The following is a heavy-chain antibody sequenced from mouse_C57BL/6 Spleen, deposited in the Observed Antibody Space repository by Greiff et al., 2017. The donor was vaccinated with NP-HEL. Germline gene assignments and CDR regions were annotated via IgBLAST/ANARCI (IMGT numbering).Heavy chain of an antibody. CDR3: ASTAHVVSWFAY. J-gene: IGHJ3*01. CDR1: GYSITSGYY. Sequence: ESGPGLVKPSQSLSLTCSVTGYSITSGYYWNWIRQFPGNKLEWMGYISYDGSNNYNPSLKNRISITRDTSKNQFFLKLNSVTTEDTATYYCASTAHVVSWFAYWGQGTLVTVSA. V-gene: IGHV3-6*01. CDR2: ISYDGSN. D-gene: IGHD3-1*01.